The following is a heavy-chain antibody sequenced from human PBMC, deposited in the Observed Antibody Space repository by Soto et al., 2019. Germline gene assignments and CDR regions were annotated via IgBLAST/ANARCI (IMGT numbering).Heavy chain of an antibody. V-gene: IGHV1-69*13. Sequence: SVKVSCKASGGTFSSYAISWVRQAPGQGLEWMGGIIPIFGTANYAQKFQGRVTITADESTSTAYMELSSLRSEDTAVYYCAREQAAEDAFDIWGQGTMVTVSS. CDR3: AREQAAEDAFDI. J-gene: IGHJ3*02. CDR2: IIPIFGTA. CDR1: GGTFSSYA. D-gene: IGHD6-13*01.